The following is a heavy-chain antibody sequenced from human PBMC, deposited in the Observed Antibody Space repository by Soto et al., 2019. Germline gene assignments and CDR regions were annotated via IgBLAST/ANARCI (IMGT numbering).Heavy chain of an antibody. D-gene: IGHD3-10*01. CDR3: ARESRWSYLYYFDY. CDR2: INSEGSST. Sequence: GGSLRLSCAASGFTFSSYWMHWVRQAPGKGLVWVSRINSEGSSTSYADSVKGRFTISRDNAKNTLYLQMNSLRAEDTAVYYCARESRWSYLYYFDYWGQGTLVTVSS. CDR1: GFTFSSYW. V-gene: IGHV3-74*01. J-gene: IGHJ4*02.